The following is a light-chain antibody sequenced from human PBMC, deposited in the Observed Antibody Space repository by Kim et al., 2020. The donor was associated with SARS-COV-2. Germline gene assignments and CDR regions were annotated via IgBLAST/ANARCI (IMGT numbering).Light chain of an antibody. CDR3: QQYNNGPYT. CDR2: GAF. J-gene: IGKJ2*01. V-gene: IGKV3-15*01. Sequence: PGERATLSCRASQGVGTNLAWYQQKPGQAPRLLIYGAFTRATDIPARFSGDWSGTGFTLTISSLQSEDFAVYYCQQYNNGPYTFGQGTKLEIK. CDR1: QGVGTN.